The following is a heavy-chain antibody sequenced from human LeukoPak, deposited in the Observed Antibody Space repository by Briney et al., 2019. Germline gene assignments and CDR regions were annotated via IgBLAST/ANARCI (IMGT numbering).Heavy chain of an antibody. CDR3: ARGPHRRTYDRDNWFDP. D-gene: IGHD3-3*01. Sequence: GASVKVSCKASGYTFTSFYMQWVRQAPGQGLEWMGIINPSGGSTNYAQKFQGRVTMARDMSTTTVYMELSSLRSEDTAVYYCARGPHRRTYDRDNWFDPWGQGTLVTVSS. CDR1: GYTFTSFY. V-gene: IGHV1-46*01. CDR2: INPSGGST. J-gene: IGHJ5*02.